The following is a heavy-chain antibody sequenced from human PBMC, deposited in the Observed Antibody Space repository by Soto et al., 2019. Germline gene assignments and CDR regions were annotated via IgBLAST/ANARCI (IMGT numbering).Heavy chain of an antibody. V-gene: IGHV1-8*01. CDR3: ARSPSWETTVTPYYFDY. J-gene: IGHJ4*02. CDR2: MNAKSANT. Sequence: QVQLVQSGAEVKKPGASVKVSCKASRYTFINYDINWVRQATGQGLEWMGWMNAKSANTGYAQNFQGRVTMTRNTSINTAYMELSSLRSEDTAVYYCARSPSWETTVTPYYFDYWGQGTLVTVSS. D-gene: IGHD4-4*01. CDR1: RYTFINYD.